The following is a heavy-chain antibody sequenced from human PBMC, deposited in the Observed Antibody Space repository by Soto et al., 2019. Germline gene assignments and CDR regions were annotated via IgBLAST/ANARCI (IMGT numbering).Heavy chain of an antibody. CDR3: AWGYCIITSCWERGYGMDV. Sequence: SETLSLTCAVSGGSISSSNWRSWVRQPPGKGLEGIGEIYHSGSTNYNPSLKSRVTISVDKSKNQFSLKLSSVTAADAAVYYCAWGYCIITSCWERGYGMDVWGQGTTGTVSS. CDR2: IYHSGST. V-gene: IGHV4-4*02. D-gene: IGHD2-2*01. J-gene: IGHJ6*02. CDR1: GGSISSSNW.